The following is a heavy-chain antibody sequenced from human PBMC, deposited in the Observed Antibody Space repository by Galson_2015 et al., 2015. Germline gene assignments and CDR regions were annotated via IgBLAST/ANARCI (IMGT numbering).Heavy chain of an antibody. CDR3: AREIVSGSYLR. Sequence: ETLSLTCTVSGGSISSYYWSWIRQPPGKGLEWIGYIYYSGSTNYNPSLKSRVTISVDTSKNQFSLKLSSVTAADTAVYYCAREIVSGSYLRWGQGTLVTVSS. J-gene: IGHJ4*02. CDR2: IYYSGST. D-gene: IGHD3-10*01. CDR1: GGSISSYY. V-gene: IGHV4-59*01.